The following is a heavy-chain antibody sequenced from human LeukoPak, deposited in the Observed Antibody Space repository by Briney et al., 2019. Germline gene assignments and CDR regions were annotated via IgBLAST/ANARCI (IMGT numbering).Heavy chain of an antibody. CDR3: ARDFLPYYDFWSGHSSVHYYYYMDV. CDR1: GFTFTGHS. J-gene: IGHJ6*03. D-gene: IGHD3-3*01. V-gene: IGHV3-48*01. CDR2: ISSSSSTI. Sequence: GRSLRLSCVASGFTFTGHSMHWVRQAPGKGLEWVSYISSSSSTIYYADSVKGRFTISRDNAKNSLYLQMNSLRAEDTAVYYCARDFLPYYDFWSGHSSVHYYYYMDVWGKGTTVTVSS.